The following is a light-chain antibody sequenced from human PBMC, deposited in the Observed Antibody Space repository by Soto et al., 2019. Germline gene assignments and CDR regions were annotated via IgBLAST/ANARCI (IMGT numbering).Light chain of an antibody. CDR3: SSYAGSNNYV. CDR2: EVS. V-gene: IGLV2-8*01. CDR1: SGDVGGYNY. Sequence: QSALTQPPSASGSPGQSVTISCTGTSGDVGGYNYVSWYQQHPGKDPKLMIFEVSERPSGVPDRVSASKSGNTASLTVSGIQAEDEADSSCSSYAGSNNYVFGTGTKLTVL. J-gene: IGLJ1*01.